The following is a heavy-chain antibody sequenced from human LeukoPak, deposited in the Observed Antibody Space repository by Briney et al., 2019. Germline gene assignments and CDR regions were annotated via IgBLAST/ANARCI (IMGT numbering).Heavy chain of an antibody. CDR3: ARVLAYYYDSSGYYAGNDAFDI. D-gene: IGHD3-22*01. V-gene: IGHV4-59*01. J-gene: IGHJ3*02. CDR2: IYYSGST. Sequence: PPETLSLTCTVSGGSISSYYWSWIRQPPGKGLEWIGYIYYSGSTNYNPSLKSRVTISVDTSKNQFSLKLRSVTAADTAVYYCARVLAYYYDSSGYYAGNDAFDIWGQGTMVTVSS. CDR1: GGSISSYY.